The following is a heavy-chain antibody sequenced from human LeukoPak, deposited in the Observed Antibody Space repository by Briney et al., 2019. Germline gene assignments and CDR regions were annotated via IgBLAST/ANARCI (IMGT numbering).Heavy chain of an antibody. J-gene: IGHJ4*02. CDR3: AREVRGDYGDYGFDY. Sequence: PGGSLRLSCAASGFTVSSNYMSWVRQAPGKGLEWVSVIYSGGSTYYADSVKARFTISRDNSKNTLYLQMNSLRDEDTAVYYCAREVRGDYGDYGFDYWGQGTLVTVSS. CDR1: GFTVSSNY. D-gene: IGHD4-17*01. CDR2: IYSGGST. V-gene: IGHV3-53*01.